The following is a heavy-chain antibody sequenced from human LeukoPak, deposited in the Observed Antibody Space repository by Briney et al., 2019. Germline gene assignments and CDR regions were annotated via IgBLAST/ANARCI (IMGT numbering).Heavy chain of an antibody. V-gene: IGHV1-2*02. CDR1: GYTFTGYY. CDR2: INPNSGGT. Sequence: GASVKVSCTASGYTFTGYYMHWVRQAPGQGLEWMGWINPNSGGTNYAQKFQGRVTMTRDTSISTAYMELSRLRSDDTAVYYCARARLVPAAMQLSDYWGQGTLVTVSS. J-gene: IGHJ4*02. D-gene: IGHD2-2*01. CDR3: ARARLVPAAMQLSDY.